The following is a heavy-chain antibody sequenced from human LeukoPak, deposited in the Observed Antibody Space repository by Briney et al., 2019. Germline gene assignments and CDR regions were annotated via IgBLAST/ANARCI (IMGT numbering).Heavy chain of an antibody. J-gene: IGHJ4*02. CDR1: GYTFTSYG. CDR3: ARDDGAYSGSYYFDY. V-gene: IGHV1-18*01. Sequence: ASVKVSCKASGYTFTSYGISWVRQAPGQGLEWMGWISAYNGNTNYAQKLQGRVTMTTDTSTSTAYMELRSLRSDDTAVYYRARDDGAYSGSYYFDYWGQGTLVTVSS. CDR2: ISAYNGNT. D-gene: IGHD1-26*01.